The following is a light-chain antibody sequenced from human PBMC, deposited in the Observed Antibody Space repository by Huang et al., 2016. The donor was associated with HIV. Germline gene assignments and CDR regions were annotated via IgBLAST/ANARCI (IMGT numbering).Light chain of an antibody. CDR1: QSVGHY. J-gene: IGKJ3*01. CDR2: DAS. CDR3: QQRTNWP. V-gene: IGKV3-11*01. Sequence: EIVLTQSPATLSLSPGERATLSCRASQSVGHYLAWYQQRPGQAPRLLIYDASNRATGVPDRFSGSGSGTDFTLTISGLEPEDFAVYFCQQRTNWPFGPGTRVDIK.